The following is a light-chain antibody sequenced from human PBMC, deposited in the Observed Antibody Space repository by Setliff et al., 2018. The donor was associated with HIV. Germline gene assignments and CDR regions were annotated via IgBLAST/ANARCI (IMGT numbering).Light chain of an antibody. CDR3: CSYAGSYTYV. CDR1: SRDIGGGHNY. Sequence: QSVLTQPASVSGSPGQSITISCTGTSRDIGGGHNYVSWYQQHPGKAPKLIIFDVSNRPSGVPDRFPGSKSGNTASLTISGLQAEDEADYYCCSYAGSYTYVFGTGTKVTVL. V-gene: IGLV2-11*01. CDR2: DVS. J-gene: IGLJ1*01.